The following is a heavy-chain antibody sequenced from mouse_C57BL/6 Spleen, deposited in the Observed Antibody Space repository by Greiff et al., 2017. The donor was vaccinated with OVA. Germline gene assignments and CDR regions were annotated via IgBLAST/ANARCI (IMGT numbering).Heavy chain of an antibody. D-gene: IGHD1-1*01. Sequence: EVQLQQSGPVLVKPGASVKMSCKASGYTFTDYYMNWVKQSPGKSLEWIGVINPYNGGTSYNQKFKGKATLTVDKSSSTAYMELNSLTSEDSAVYYGASGHYGSSYGAMDYWGQGTSVTVSS. CDR2: INPYNGGT. J-gene: IGHJ4*01. CDR1: GYTFTDYY. V-gene: IGHV1-19*01. CDR3: ASGHYGSSYGAMDY.